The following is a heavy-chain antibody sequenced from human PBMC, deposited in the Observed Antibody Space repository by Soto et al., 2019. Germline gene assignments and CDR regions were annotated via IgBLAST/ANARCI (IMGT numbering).Heavy chain of an antibody. D-gene: IGHD1-7*01. Sequence: PSETLSLTCTVSGGSISSYYWSWIRQPPGKGLEWIGYIFYSGSTNYNPSLKSRVTISVDTSKNQFSLRLSSVTAADTAVYYCAKMLELPPYIREYHLAYWGQGALVTVSS. J-gene: IGHJ4*02. CDR3: AKMLELPPYIREYHLAY. CDR2: IFYSGST. V-gene: IGHV4-59*01. CDR1: GGSISSYY.